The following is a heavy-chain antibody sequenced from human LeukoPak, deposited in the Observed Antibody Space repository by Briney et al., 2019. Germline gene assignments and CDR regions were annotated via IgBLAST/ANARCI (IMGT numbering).Heavy chain of an antibody. J-gene: IGHJ4*02. CDR1: GFTFTSYS. CDR2: ISSSSSYI. CDR3: ARDLYGDYAFDS. V-gene: IGHV3-21*01. D-gene: IGHD4-17*01. Sequence: GGPLRLSCAASGFTFTSYSMNWVRQAPGKGLEWVSSISSSSSYIYYADSVKGRFTISRDNAKNSLYLQMNSLRAEDTAVYYCARDLYGDYAFDSWGQGNLVTVSS.